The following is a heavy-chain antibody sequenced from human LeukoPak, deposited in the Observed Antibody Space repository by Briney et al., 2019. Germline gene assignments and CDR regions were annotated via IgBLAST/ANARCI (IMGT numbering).Heavy chain of an antibody. Sequence: GESLKISCKGSGYSFTSYWIGWVRPMPWKGLEWMGIIYPGDSDTRYSPSFQGQVTISADKSISTAYLQWSSLKASDTAMYYCARLVVVRGWDAFAIWGQGTMVTVSS. V-gene: IGHV5-51*01. D-gene: IGHD2-21*01. CDR2: IYPGDSDT. J-gene: IGHJ3*02. CDR3: ARLVVVRGWDAFAI. CDR1: GYSFTSYW.